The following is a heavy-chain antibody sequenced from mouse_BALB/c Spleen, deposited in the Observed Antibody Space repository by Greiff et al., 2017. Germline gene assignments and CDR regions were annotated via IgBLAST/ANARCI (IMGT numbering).Heavy chain of an antibody. Sequence: EVQGVESGGGLVKPGGSLKLSCAASGFTFSSYAMSWVRQTPEKRLEWVASISSGGSTYYPDSVKGRFTISRDNARNILYLQMSSLRSEDTAMYYCAREGEVRRMDYWGQGTSVTVSS. D-gene: IGHD2-14*01. CDR1: GFTFSSYA. J-gene: IGHJ4*01. CDR3: AREGEVRRMDY. CDR2: ISSGGST. V-gene: IGHV5-6-5*01.